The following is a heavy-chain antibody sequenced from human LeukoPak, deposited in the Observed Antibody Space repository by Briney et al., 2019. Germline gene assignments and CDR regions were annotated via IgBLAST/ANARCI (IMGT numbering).Heavy chain of an antibody. V-gene: IGHV3-20*04. CDR3: ARARDPLYYYDSSGYYYAFDI. Sequence: GGSLRLSCAASGFTFDDYGMSWVRQAPGKGLEWVSGINWNGGSTGYADSVKGRFTISRDNAKNSLYLQMNSLRAEDTALYYCARARDPLYYYDSSGYYYAFDIWGQGTMVTVSS. J-gene: IGHJ3*02. CDR1: GFTFDDYG. CDR2: INWNGGST. D-gene: IGHD3-22*01.